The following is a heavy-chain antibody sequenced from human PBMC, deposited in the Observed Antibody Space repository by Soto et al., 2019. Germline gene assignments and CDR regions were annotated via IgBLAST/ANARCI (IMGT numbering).Heavy chain of an antibody. CDR3: VKDRDYYGSGSNFDY. D-gene: IGHD3-10*01. Sequence: PGGSLRLSCSASGFTFSTYAMHWVRQAPGKGLEYVSAISTNGGNTYYADSVKGRFTISRDNSKNTLFLQVSSLRAEDTAVYYCVKDRDYYGSGSNFDYWGQGNLVTVSS. V-gene: IGHV3-64D*06. J-gene: IGHJ4*02. CDR2: ISTNGGNT. CDR1: GFTFSTYA.